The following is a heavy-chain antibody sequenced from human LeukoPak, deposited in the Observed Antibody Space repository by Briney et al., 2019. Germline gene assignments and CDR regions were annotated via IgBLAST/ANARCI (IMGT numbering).Heavy chain of an antibody. CDR1: GYSFTTYW. D-gene: IGHD5-18*01. V-gene: IGHV5-51*01. J-gene: IGHJ4*02. CDR2: IYPGDSDT. CDR3: ARRGYSYSDFDF. Sequence: GESLKISCKGSGYSFTTYWIGWVRQMPGKGLDWMGIIYPGDSDTRYGPSFRGQVTISADKSINTAYLQWSGLKASDTAMYYCARRGYSYSDFDFWGQGTLVTVSS.